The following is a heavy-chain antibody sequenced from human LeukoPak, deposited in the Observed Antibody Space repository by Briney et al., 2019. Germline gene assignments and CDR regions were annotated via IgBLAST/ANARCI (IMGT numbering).Heavy chain of an antibody. J-gene: IGHJ4*02. Sequence: QTGGSLRLSCAASGFTVSSNYMSWVRQAPGKGLEWVSVIYSGGSTYYADSVKGRFTISRDNSKNTLYLQMDSLRAEDTAVYYCAKDSGDFRYYFDYWGQGTLVTVSS. CDR1: GFTVSSNY. D-gene: IGHD4-17*01. CDR2: IYSGGST. V-gene: IGHV3-53*01. CDR3: AKDSGDFRYYFDY.